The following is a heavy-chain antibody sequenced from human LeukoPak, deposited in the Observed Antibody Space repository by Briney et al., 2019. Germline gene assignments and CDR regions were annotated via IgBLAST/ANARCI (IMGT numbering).Heavy chain of an antibody. Sequence: PGGSLRLSCAASGFTFSSYWMGWVRQAPGKRLEWVANMNIDGSEKYYADSAKGRFTISRDNARNSVYLQMNSLRVEDTAVYYCARGLVGATRERALDYWGQGTLVTVSS. V-gene: IGHV3-7*01. D-gene: IGHD1-26*01. CDR1: GFTFSSYW. CDR3: ARGLVGATRERALDY. CDR2: MNIDGSEK. J-gene: IGHJ4*02.